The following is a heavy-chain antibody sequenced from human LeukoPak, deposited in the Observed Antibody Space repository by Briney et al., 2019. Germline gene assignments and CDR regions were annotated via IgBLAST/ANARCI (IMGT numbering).Heavy chain of an antibody. CDR1: GYTFTSYG. Sequence: GASVKVSCKASGYTFTSYGISWVRQAPGQGLEWMGWISGYNGHTDYPQQFQGRVTMTTDTSTSTAYMELRSLRSDDTAVYYCARVYSSGWYDYWGQGTLVTVSS. CDR3: ARVYSSGWYDY. D-gene: IGHD6-19*01. CDR2: ISGYNGHT. V-gene: IGHV1-18*01. J-gene: IGHJ4*02.